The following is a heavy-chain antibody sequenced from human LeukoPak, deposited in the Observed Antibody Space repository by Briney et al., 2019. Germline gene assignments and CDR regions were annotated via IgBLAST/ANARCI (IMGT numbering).Heavy chain of an antibody. D-gene: IGHD3-3*01. CDR2: INTNTGNP. V-gene: IGHV7-4-1*02. Sequence: ASVKVSCKASGYTFTTYAINWVRQAPGQGLEWMGWINTNTGNPTYAQGFTGRFVFSLDISVSTAYLQISSLKTEDTAVYYCARDFWSGYHFDDWGQGTLVTVSS. CDR3: ARDFWSGYHFDD. J-gene: IGHJ4*02. CDR1: GYTFTTYA.